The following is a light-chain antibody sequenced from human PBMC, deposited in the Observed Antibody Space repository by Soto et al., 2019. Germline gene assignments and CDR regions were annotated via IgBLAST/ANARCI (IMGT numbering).Light chain of an antibody. J-gene: IGLJ2*01. CDR1: TSDIGAYNY. CDR3: SSYISSSTFVV. V-gene: IGLV2-14*01. CDR2: EVS. Sequence: QSVLTQPPSASGSPGQSVTISCTGTTSDIGAYNYVSWHQQHPGKAPKVIITEVSNRPSGVSNRFSGSKSGNTASLTISGLQAEDEADYYCSSYISSSTFVVFGGGTKLTVL.